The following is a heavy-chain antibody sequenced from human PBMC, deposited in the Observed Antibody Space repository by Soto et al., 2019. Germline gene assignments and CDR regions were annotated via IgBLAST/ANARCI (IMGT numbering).Heavy chain of an antibody. Sequence: GGSLRLSCAASGFTFSNAWINWVRQAPGKGLEWVSAISGSGGSTYYADSVKGRFTISRDNSKNTLYLQMNSLRAEDTAVYYCAKVSSGWYCSSTSCPFDYWGQGTLVTVSS. V-gene: IGHV3-23*01. J-gene: IGHJ4*02. CDR1: GFTFSNAW. D-gene: IGHD2-2*01. CDR2: ISGSGGST. CDR3: AKVSSGWYCSSTSCPFDY.